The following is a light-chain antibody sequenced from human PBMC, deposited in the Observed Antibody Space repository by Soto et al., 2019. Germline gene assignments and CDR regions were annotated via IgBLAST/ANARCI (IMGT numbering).Light chain of an antibody. CDR1: SSNIESNY. CDR3: AAWDDSLSALV. J-gene: IGLJ3*02. Sequence: QAVVTQPPSASGTPGQRVTISCSGSSSNIESNYVYWYQQLPGSAPKLLIYRNDQRPSGVPDRFSGSKSGTSASLAISGLRSEGEADYYCAAWDDSLSALVFGGGTKLTVL. CDR2: RND. V-gene: IGLV1-47*01.